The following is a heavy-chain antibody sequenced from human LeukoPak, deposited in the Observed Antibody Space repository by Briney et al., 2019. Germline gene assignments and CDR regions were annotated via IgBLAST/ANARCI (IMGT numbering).Heavy chain of an antibody. D-gene: IGHD2-2*01. CDR3: ARGPLVYCSSTSCWNWFDP. V-gene: IGHV4-61*09. CDR2: IHTSGNT. Sequence: PSETLSLTCTVSGGSISSGSYCWSWIRQPAGKGLEWIGHIHTSGNTNYNPSLKSRVTISVDTSKNQFSLKLSSVTAADTAVYYCARGPLVYCSSTSCWNWFDPWGQGTLVTVSS. CDR1: GGSISSGSYC. J-gene: IGHJ5*02.